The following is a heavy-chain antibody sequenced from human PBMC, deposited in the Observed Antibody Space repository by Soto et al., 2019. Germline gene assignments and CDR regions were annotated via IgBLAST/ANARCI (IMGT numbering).Heavy chain of an antibody. CDR3: ARPEYSSSYYYYGMDV. D-gene: IGHD6-6*01. V-gene: IGHV3-30*04. CDR2: ISYDGSNK. J-gene: IGHJ6*02. Sequence: GGSLRLSCAASGFTFSSYAMHWVRQAPGKGLEWVAVISYDGSNKYYADSVKGRFTISRDNSKNTLYLQMNSLRAEDTAVYYCARPEYSSSYYYYGMDVWGQGTTGTGSS. CDR1: GFTFSSYA.